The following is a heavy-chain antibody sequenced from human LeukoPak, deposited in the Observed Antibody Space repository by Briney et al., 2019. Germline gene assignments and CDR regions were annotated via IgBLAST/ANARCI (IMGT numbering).Heavy chain of an antibody. CDR3: ARAMDYGDYDGTYDYYGMDV. J-gene: IGHJ6*02. D-gene: IGHD4-17*01. Sequence: SETLSLTCTVSGGSISSYYCSWIRPPAGKGLEWIGPIYTIGSTNYNPSLKRRDTMSVDTSKNQFSLKLSSVTAADTAVYYCARAMDYGDYDGTYDYYGMDVWGQGTTVTVSS. V-gene: IGHV4-4*07. CDR1: GGSISSYY. CDR2: IYTIGST.